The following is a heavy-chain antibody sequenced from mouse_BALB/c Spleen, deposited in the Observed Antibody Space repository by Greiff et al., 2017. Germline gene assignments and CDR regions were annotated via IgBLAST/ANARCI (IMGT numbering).Heavy chain of an antibody. D-gene: IGHD1-1*01. Sequence: QVQLQQPGAELVKPGASVKLSCKASGYTFTSYWMHWVKQRPGQGLEWIGEIDPSDSYTNYNQKFKGKATLTVDKSSSTAYMQLSSLTSEDSAVYYCARTGEILRWFAYGGQGTLVTVSA. CDR2: IDPSDSYT. V-gene: IGHV1-69*02. CDR3: ARTGEILRWFAY. CDR1: GYTFTSYW. J-gene: IGHJ3*01.